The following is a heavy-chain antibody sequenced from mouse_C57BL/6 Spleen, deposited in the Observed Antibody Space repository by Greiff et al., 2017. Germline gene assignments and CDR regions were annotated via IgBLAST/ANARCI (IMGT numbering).Heavy chain of an antibody. CDR3: ARRDGYALSD. Sequence: QVQLQQPGAELVMPGASVKLSCKASGYTFTSYWMHWVKQRPGQGLEWIGEIDPSDSYTNYNQKFKGKSTLTVDKSSSTAYMQLSSLTSEDSAVYYCARRDGYALSDWGHGTTLTVAS. J-gene: IGHJ2*01. V-gene: IGHV1-69*01. D-gene: IGHD2-2*01. CDR2: IDPSDSYT. CDR1: GYTFTSYW.